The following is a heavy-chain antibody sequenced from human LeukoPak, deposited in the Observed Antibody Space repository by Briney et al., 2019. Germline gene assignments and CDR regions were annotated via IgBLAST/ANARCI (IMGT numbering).Heavy chain of an antibody. V-gene: IGHV3-21*01. CDR2: ISSSSRYI. Sequence: GRTQRLFCAASGLTFRRYSMNWVRQASGKGLEWVSSISSSSRYICYADSVKGRFTMSRDNAKNSLYVQMSSLRVEYTAVYYCAREWCYHYYVMDVGAQGTTVTVPS. CDR3: AREWCYHYYVMDV. J-gene: IGHJ6*02. D-gene: IGHD2-8*02. CDR1: GLTFRRYS.